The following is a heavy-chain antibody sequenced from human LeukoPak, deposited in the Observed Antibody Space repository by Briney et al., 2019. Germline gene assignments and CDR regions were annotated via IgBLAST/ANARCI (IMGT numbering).Heavy chain of an antibody. V-gene: IGHV3-21*01. CDR3: ARDWGSGSLDY. CDR1: GFTFSSYS. D-gene: IGHD3-10*01. CDR2: ISSSSRYI. J-gene: IGHJ4*02. Sequence: GGSLRLSCPAYGFTFSSYSMNWVRQAPGKGLEWVSSISSSSRYIYYADSVKGRFTISRDNAKNSLYLQMNSLRADDTAVYYCARDWGSGSLDYWGQGTLVTVSS.